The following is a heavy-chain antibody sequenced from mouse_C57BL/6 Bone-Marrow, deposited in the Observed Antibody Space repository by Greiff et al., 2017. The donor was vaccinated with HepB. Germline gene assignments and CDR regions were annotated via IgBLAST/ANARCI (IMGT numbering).Heavy chain of an antibody. CDR1: GYTFTSYW. J-gene: IGHJ1*03. D-gene: IGHD2-3*01. Sequence: VQLQQPGTELVKPGASVKLSCKASGYTFTSYWMHWVKQRPGQGLEWIGNINPSNGGTNYNEKFKSKATLTVDKSSSTAYMQLSSLTSEDSAVYYCAREGLLLHWYFDVWGTGTTGTVSS. CDR2: INPSNGGT. CDR3: AREGLLLHWYFDV. V-gene: IGHV1-53*01.